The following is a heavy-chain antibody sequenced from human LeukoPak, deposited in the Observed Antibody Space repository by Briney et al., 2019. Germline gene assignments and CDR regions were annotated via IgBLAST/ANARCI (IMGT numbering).Heavy chain of an antibody. CDR3: ARDPSTSHVAFDY. J-gene: IGHJ4*02. CDR1: GYTFTNYP. CDR2: INTNTGNP. Sequence: ASVKVSCKTSGYTFTNYPMNWVRQAPGQGLEWMGWINTNTGNPTYAQGFTGRFVFSLDTSVSTAYLQISSLEAEDTAVYYCARDPSTSHVAFDYWGQGTLVAVSS. V-gene: IGHV7-4-1*02. D-gene: IGHD3-16*01.